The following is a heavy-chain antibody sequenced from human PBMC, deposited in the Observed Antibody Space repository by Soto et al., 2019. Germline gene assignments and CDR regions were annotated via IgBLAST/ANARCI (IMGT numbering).Heavy chain of an antibody. Sequence: HVQLVQSGAEVKKPGASVTVSCKSSGFPFTSCFIHWVRQAPGQGLEWSGVINPSRGGAHYAQKFQGRPTLTRDTSSSTADLDLPRLKSEDTALYNCVRATNFFHIWGQGTLVTVSS. CDR2: INPSRGGA. CDR3: VRATNFFHI. CDR1: GFPFTSCF. V-gene: IGHV1-46*01. J-gene: IGHJ4*02.